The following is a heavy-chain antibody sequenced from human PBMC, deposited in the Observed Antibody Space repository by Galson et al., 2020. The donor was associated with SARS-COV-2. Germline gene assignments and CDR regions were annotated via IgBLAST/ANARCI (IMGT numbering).Heavy chain of an antibody. D-gene: IGHD6-13*01. Sequence: GSLRLSCAASGFTYSSYTMNWVRQVPGKGLEWVSSITTSSTYISYADSVKGRFTISRDNAKNSLYLLMNSLRAGDTAVYFCARTGTPHYYYSYYMDVWGKGTTVTVSS. J-gene: IGHJ6*03. CDR2: ITTSSTYI. CDR3: ARTGTPHYYYSYYMDV. V-gene: IGHV3-21*01. CDR1: GFTYSSYT.